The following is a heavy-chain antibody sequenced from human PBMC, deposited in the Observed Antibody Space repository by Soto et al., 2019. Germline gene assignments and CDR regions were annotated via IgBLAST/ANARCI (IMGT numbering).Heavy chain of an antibody. CDR3: ARQGYYDILTGYWNYMDV. V-gene: IGHV4-59*08. D-gene: IGHD3-9*01. CDR2: IYYSGST. J-gene: IGHJ6*03. Sequence: PSETLSLTCTVSGGSISSYYWSWIRQPPGKGLEWIGYIYYSGSTNYNPSLKSRVTISVDTSKNQFSLKLSSVTAADTAVYYCARQGYYDILTGYWNYMDVWGKGTTVTVSS. CDR1: GGSISSYY.